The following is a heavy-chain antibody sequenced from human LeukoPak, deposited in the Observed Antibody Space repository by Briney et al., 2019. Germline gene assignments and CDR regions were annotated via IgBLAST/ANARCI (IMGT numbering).Heavy chain of an antibody. CDR2: ISYDGSNK. V-gene: IGHV3-30*04. J-gene: IGHJ6*02. CDR1: GFTFTRFA. D-gene: IGHD3-3*01. CDR3: ARVGGDVLSGHRTGYYYAMDV. Sequence: GGSPRLSCAASGFTFTRFAMYWVRQAPGKGLEWVALISYDGSNKYYADSVKGRFTISRDNSKNTVYLQMNSPRAEDTAVYYCARVGGDVLSGHRTGYYYAMDVWGQGTTVTVSS.